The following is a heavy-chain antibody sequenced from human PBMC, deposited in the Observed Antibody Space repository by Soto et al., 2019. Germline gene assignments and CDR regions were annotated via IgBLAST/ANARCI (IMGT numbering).Heavy chain of an antibody. CDR1: GGSISSDSYS. CDR3: AREAAARIERWFDS. V-gene: IGHV4-31*03. D-gene: IGHD6-6*01. J-gene: IGHJ5*01. Sequence: QTLSLTCTVSGGSISSDSYSWTWIRQHPGKGLEWIGYIYHTGSTHYNPSLKSRATISVDTSKNQFSLKLSSVTAADTAVYYCAREAAARIERWFDSWGQGTLVTVSS. CDR2: IYHTGST.